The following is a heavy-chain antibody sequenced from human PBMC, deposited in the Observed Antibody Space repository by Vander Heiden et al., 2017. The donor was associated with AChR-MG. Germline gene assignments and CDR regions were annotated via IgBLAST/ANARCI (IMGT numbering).Heavy chain of an antibody. CDR2: IWYDGSNK. CDR3: ARNIAAAGTWDY. J-gene: IGHJ4*02. Sequence: QVQLVESGGGVVQPGRSLRLSCAASGFTFSSYGLPWVRQAPGKGLEWVAVIWYDGSNKYYADSVKGRFTISRDNSKKTLYLQMNSLRAEDTAVYYCARNIAAAGTWDYWGQGTLVTVSS. V-gene: IGHV3-33*01. D-gene: IGHD6-13*01. CDR1: GFTFSSYG.